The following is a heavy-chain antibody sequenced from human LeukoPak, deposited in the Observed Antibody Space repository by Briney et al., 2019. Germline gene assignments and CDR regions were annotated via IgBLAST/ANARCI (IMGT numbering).Heavy chain of an antibody. CDR3: AGDHYDSTRGWFDP. Sequence: SETLSLTCTVSGGSISSYYWSWIRQPAGKGLEWIGRIYTSGSTNYNPSLKSRVTMSVDTSKNQFSLKLSSVTAADTAVYYCAGDHYDSTRGWFDPWGQGTLVTVSS. J-gene: IGHJ5*02. CDR1: GGSISSYY. D-gene: IGHD3-22*01. CDR2: IYTSGST. V-gene: IGHV4-4*07.